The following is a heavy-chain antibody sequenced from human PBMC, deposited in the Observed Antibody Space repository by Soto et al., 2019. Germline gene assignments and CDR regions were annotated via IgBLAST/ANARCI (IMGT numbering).Heavy chain of an antibody. CDR3: AGDYGDYVSGFDP. Sequence: ASVKVSCKASGYTFTGYYMHWVRQGPGQGLEWMGIINPSGGSTSYAQKFQGRVTMTRDTSTSTVYMELSSLRSEDTAVYYCAGDYGDYVSGFDPWGQGTLVTVSS. V-gene: IGHV1-46*01. D-gene: IGHD4-17*01. CDR2: INPSGGST. CDR1: GYTFTGYY. J-gene: IGHJ5*02.